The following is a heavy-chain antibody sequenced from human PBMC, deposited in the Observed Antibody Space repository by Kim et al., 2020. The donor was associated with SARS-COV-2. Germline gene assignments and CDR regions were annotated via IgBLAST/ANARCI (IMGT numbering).Heavy chain of an antibody. J-gene: IGHJ4*02. Sequence: SETLSLTFTVSGGSISSYYWSWIRQPPGKGLEWIGYIYNSGSTNYNPSLKSRVTISVDTSKNQFSLKLNSVTAADTAVYYCARAPGYCSGGRCYFEYWGQGTLVTVSS. D-gene: IGHD2-15*01. CDR1: GGSISSYY. CDR2: IYNSGST. V-gene: IGHV4-59*01. CDR3: ARAPGYCSGGRCYFEY.